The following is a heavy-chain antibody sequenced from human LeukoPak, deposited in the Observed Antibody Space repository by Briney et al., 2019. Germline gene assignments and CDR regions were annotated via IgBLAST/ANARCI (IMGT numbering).Heavy chain of an antibody. CDR2: ISSDGGDP. CDR3: TREVHSGSSDY. V-gene: IGHV3-64*01. CDR1: GFTFSSFA. D-gene: IGHD1-26*01. J-gene: IGHJ4*02. Sequence: PGPSLRPSFAAAGFTFSSFAIHWVRQAPGKGLEYVSTISSDGGDPSSATSVKGRFTISRDNSKNTLYLQMGSLRADDMAVYYCTREVHSGSSDYWGQGTLVTVSS.